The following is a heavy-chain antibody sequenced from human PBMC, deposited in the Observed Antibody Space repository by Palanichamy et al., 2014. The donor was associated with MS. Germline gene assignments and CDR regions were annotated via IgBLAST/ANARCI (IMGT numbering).Heavy chain of an antibody. CDR2: ISYDGSNK. J-gene: IGHJ4*02. V-gene: IGHV3-30-3*01. D-gene: IGHD6-19*01. CDR1: GFTFSTYA. CDR3: AREYADWLAPWRDHYFDY. Sequence: VQLVESGGGVVQPGRSLRLSCAASGFTFSTYAIHWVRQAPGKGLEWVALISYDGSNKYYADSVKGRFTLSRDNSKNTVYLQMNSLRAEDTAVYYCAREYADWLAPWRDHYFDYWGQGTLVTVSS.